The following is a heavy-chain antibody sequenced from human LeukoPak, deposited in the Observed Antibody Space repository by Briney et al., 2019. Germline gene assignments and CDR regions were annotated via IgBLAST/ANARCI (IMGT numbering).Heavy chain of an antibody. CDR1: GYIFTSYF. D-gene: IGHD5-24*01. CDR2: INPSGGST. Sequence: ASVKVSCKASGYIFTSYFMHWVRQAPGQGLEWMGLINPSGGSTNYAQKFQGRVTMTRDTSTSTVYMELSSLKSEDTAVYYCARVRDGYNDAYDIWGQGTMVTVSS. V-gene: IGHV1-46*01. J-gene: IGHJ3*02. CDR3: ARVRDGYNDAYDI.